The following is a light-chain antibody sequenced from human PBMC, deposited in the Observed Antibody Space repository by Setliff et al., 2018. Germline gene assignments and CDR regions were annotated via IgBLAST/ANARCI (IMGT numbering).Light chain of an antibody. CDR3: TSYAGSNNFV. Sequence: QSVLAQPPSASGSPGQSVTVSCTGTSSDVGSYNYVSWYQQHPGKAPKLMIYEVTKRPSGVPDRFSGSKSGNTASLTVSGLLAEDEADYYCTSYAGSNNFVFGSGTKVTVL. CDR1: SSDVGSYNY. V-gene: IGLV2-8*01. CDR2: EVT. J-gene: IGLJ1*01.